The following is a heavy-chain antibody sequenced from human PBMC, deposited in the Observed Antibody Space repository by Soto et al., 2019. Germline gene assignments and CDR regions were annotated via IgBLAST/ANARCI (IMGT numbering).Heavy chain of an antibody. Sequence: SETLSLTCAVYGGSFSGYYWSWIRQPPGKGLEWIGEINHSGSTNYNPSLKSRVTISVDTSKNQFSLKLSSVTAADTAVYYCARGRGYSYGSLDYWGQGTLVTVS. J-gene: IGHJ4*02. CDR3: ARGRGYSYGSLDY. D-gene: IGHD5-18*01. CDR1: GGSFSGYY. V-gene: IGHV4-34*01. CDR2: INHSGST.